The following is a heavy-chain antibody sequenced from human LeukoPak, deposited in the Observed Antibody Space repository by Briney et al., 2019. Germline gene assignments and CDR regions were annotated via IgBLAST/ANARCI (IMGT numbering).Heavy chain of an antibody. CDR1: GYTFTGYY. D-gene: IGHD3-10*01. Sequence: ASVKVSCKASGYTFTGYYIHWVRQAPGQGLEWMGWINPNSGGTNYAQKFQGRVTMTRDTSISTAYMEPSRLRSDDTAVYYCARMGVGGDYGSGSYYNVYYYYYYYMDVWGKGTTVTISS. V-gene: IGHV1-2*02. J-gene: IGHJ6*03. CDR3: ARMGVGGDYGSGSYYNVYYYYYYYMDV. CDR2: INPNSGGT.